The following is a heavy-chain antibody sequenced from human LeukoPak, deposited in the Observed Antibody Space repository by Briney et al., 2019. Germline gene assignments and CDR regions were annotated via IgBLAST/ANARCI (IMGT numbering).Heavy chain of an antibody. CDR2: IKQDGSEK. D-gene: IGHD3-10*01. V-gene: IGHV3-7*01. CDR3: AISSGLDAFDI. Sequence: GGSLRLSCAASGFTFTTYSFHWVRQAPGKGLEWVANIKQDGSEKYYVDSVKGRFTISRDNAKNSQYLQMNSLRAEDTAVYYCAISSGLDAFDIWGQGTMVTVSS. CDR1: GFTFTTYS. J-gene: IGHJ3*02.